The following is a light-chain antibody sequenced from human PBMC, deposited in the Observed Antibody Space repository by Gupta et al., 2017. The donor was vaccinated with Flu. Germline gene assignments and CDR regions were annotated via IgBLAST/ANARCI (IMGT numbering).Light chain of an antibody. Sequence: EIVMTQSPATLSVSPGERATLSCRASQSVSRNLAWYQQKPGQAPRLLIYGASTRATGIPARFSGSGSGTEFTLTISGLQPEDFAVYYCQQYQNWPPVSFGQGTKLEIK. CDR3: QQYQNWPPVS. J-gene: IGKJ2*03. CDR2: GAS. CDR1: QSVSRN. V-gene: IGKV3-15*01.